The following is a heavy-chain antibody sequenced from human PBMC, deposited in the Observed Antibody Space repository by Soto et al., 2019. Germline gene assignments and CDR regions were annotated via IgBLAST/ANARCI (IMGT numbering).Heavy chain of an antibody. CDR1: GFTFISYA. Sequence: GGSLRLSCAASGFTFISYAMIWVRQAPGKGLEWVSGISGTGASTFYADSVKGRFTISRDNSKNTLYLQMNSLRAEDTALYYCAKDSDFWSGYYSALDYWGQGTLVTVSS. J-gene: IGHJ4*02. D-gene: IGHD3-3*01. CDR2: ISGTGAST. V-gene: IGHV3-23*01. CDR3: AKDSDFWSGYYSALDY.